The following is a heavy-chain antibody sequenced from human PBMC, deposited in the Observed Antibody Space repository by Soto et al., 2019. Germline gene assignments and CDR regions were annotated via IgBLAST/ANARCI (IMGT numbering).Heavy chain of an antibody. V-gene: IGHV1-2*02. Sequence: QVQLVQSGAEVKKPGSSVKVSCKASGGTFSSYAISWVRQSPGQGLEWMGGINPNSGGTNYAQKFQGRVTMTRDTSISTAYMELSRLRSDDTAVYYCAREYTAAGTFDYWGQGTLVTVSS. D-gene: IGHD6-13*01. J-gene: IGHJ4*02. CDR3: AREYTAAGTFDY. CDR1: GGTFSSYA. CDR2: INPNSGGT.